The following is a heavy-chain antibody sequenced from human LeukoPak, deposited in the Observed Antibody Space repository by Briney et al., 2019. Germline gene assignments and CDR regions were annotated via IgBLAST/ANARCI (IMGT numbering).Heavy chain of an antibody. CDR3: ARRYCSGGSCYPAFDY. Sequence: SETLSLTCTVSGGSISSYYWSWIRQPPGKGLEWIGYIYYSGSTKYNPSLKSRVTISVDTSKNQFSLNLSSVTAADTAVYYCARRYCSGGSCYPAFDYWGQGTLVTVSS. J-gene: IGHJ4*02. D-gene: IGHD2-15*01. V-gene: IGHV4-59*08. CDR2: IYYSGST. CDR1: GGSISSYY.